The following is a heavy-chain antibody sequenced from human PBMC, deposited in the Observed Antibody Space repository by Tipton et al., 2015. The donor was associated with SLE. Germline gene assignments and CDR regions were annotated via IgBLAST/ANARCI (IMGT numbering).Heavy chain of an antibody. D-gene: IGHD3-22*01. V-gene: IGHV4-38-2*02. J-gene: IGHJ6*03. Sequence: TLSLTCTVSGYSISSGHLWGWIRQAPGKGLEWIASVFRSGTSHYNPPLKRRVTISGDTSKNQFSLKLSSATATDTAVYYCARDPADYYDSSGRRVYHYYFMDVWGKGTTVTVSS. CDR1: GYSISSGHL. CDR2: VFRSGTS. CDR3: ARDPADYYDSSGRRVYHYYFMDV.